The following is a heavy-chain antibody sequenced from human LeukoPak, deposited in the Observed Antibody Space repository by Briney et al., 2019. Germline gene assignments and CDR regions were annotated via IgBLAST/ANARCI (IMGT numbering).Heavy chain of an antibody. D-gene: IGHD5-12*01. Sequence: ASVKVSCKASIGIFIDYSISWVRQPPGQGLEWMGRIIAILDTAHYAQKFQGRVTITADKSTNTVYMELSSRRSDDTAVYYCVRSGYDYDWFDPWGQGTLVTVSS. CDR1: IGIFIDYS. J-gene: IGHJ5*02. CDR2: IIAILDTA. V-gene: IGHV1-69*08. CDR3: VRSGYDYDWFDP.